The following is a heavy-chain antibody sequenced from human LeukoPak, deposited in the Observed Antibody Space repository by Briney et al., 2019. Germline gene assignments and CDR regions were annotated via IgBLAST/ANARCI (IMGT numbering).Heavy chain of an antibody. J-gene: IGHJ4*02. CDR2: IIPIFGTA. V-gene: IGHV1-69*13. D-gene: IGHD2-2*01. CDR3: AREGYCSSTSCYGY. Sequence: GASVKVSCKASGGTFSSYAISWVRQAPGQGLEWRGGIIPIFGTANYAQKFQGRVTITADESTSTAYMELSSLRSEDTAVYYCAREGYCSSTSCYGYWGQGTLVTVSS. CDR1: GGTFSSYA.